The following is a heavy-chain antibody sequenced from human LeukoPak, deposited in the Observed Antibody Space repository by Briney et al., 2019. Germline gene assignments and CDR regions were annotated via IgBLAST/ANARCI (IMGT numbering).Heavy chain of an antibody. J-gene: IGHJ5*02. CDR2: INHSGST. CDR3: ARGRYYDFWSGYYPQFRWFDP. D-gene: IGHD3-3*01. Sequence: PSETLSLTCAVSGGSFSGYYWSWIRQPPGKGLEWIGEINHSGSTNYNPSLKSRVTISVDTSKNQFSLKLSSVTAADTAVYYCARGRYYDFWSGYYPQFRWFDPWGQGTLVTVSS. V-gene: IGHV4-34*01. CDR1: GGSFSGYY.